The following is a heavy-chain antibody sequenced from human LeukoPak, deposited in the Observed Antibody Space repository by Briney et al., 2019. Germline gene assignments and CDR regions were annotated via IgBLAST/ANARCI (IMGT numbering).Heavy chain of an antibody. D-gene: IGHD3-10*01. CDR3: ARERMVRGVYNWFDP. J-gene: IGHJ5*02. CDR1: GYTFTGYY. V-gene: IGHV1-2*02. Sequence: ASVKVSCKASGYTFTGYYMHWVRQAPGQGLGWMGWINPNSGGTNYAQKFQGRVTMTRDTSISTAYMELSRLRSDDTAVYYCARERMVRGVYNWFDPWGQGTLVTVSS. CDR2: INPNSGGT.